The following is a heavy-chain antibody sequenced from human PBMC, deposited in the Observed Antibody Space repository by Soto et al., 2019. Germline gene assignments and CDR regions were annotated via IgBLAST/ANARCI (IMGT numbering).Heavy chain of an antibody. CDR3: ATKGGQPGIAVAGPPY. D-gene: IGHD6-19*01. CDR1: GFTFSSYG. V-gene: IGHV3-30*03. J-gene: IGHJ4*02. Sequence: QPGGSLRLSCAASGFTFSSYGMHWVRQAPGKGLEWVAVISYDGSNKYYADSVKGRFTISRDNSKNTLYLQMNSLRAEDTAVYYCATKGGQPGIAVAGPPYWGQGTLVTVSS. CDR2: ISYDGSNK.